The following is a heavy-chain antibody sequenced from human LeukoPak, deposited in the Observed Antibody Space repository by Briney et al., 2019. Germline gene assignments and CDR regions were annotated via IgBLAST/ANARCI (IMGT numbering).Heavy chain of an antibody. V-gene: IGHV3-48*04. CDR2: ISISSSSV. CDR1: GFTFSSHA. Sequence: GGSLRLSCAASGFTFSSHAMNWVRQAPGKGLEWVSYISISSSSVYYADSVKGRFTISRDNAKNSLYLQMNSLRAEDTAVYYCARALIAAAPLDYWGQGTLVTVSS. D-gene: IGHD6-13*01. CDR3: ARALIAAAPLDY. J-gene: IGHJ4*02.